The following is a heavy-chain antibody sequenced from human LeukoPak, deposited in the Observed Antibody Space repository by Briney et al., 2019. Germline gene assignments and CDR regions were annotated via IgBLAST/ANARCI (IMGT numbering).Heavy chain of an antibody. Sequence: SETLSLTCTVSGGSISSSSYYWGWIRQPPGKGLEWIGSIYYSGSTYYNPSLKSRVTISVDTSKNQFSLKLSSVTAADTAVYYCARGVVLYDYWGQGTLVTVSS. J-gene: IGHJ4*02. CDR1: GGSISSSSYY. V-gene: IGHV4-39*01. D-gene: IGHD2-15*01. CDR2: IYYSGST. CDR3: ARGVVLYDY.